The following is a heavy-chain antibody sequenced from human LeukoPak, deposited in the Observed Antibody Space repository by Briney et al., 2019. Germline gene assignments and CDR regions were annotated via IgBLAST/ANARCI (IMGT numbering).Heavy chain of an antibody. Sequence: GGSLRLSCAASGFTFSNYWMSWVRQAPGKGLEWVGRIKSKTDGGTTDYAAPVKGRFTISRDDSKNTLYLQMNSLKTEDTAVYYCTTESYYYDSSGYYYVDYWGQGTLVTVSS. CDR1: GFTFSNYW. V-gene: IGHV3-15*01. D-gene: IGHD3-22*01. CDR3: TTESYYYDSSGYYYVDY. CDR2: IKSKTDGGTT. J-gene: IGHJ4*02.